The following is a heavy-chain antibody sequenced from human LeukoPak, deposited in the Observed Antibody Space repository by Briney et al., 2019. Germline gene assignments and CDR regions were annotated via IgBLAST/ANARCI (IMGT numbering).Heavy chain of an antibody. Sequence: SETLSLTCTVSGGSISSYYWSRIRQPPGKGLEWIGYIYYSGSTNYNPSLKSRVTISVDTSKDQFSLKLSSVTAADTAVYYCARLMMVPGYFDYRGQGTLVTVSS. D-gene: IGHD3-10*01. V-gene: IGHV4-59*01. CDR3: ARLMMVPGYFDY. CDR2: IYYSGST. J-gene: IGHJ4*02. CDR1: GGSISSYY.